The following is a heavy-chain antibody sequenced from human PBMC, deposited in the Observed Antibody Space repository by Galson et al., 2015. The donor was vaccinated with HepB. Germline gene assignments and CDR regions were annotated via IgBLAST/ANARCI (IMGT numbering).Heavy chain of an antibody. CDR3: ARGKGNNNYADF. CDR1: GFSFSTYV. V-gene: IGHV3-23*01. CDR2: ISDSAGKR. J-gene: IGHJ4*02. D-gene: IGHD1/OR15-1a*01. Sequence: LRLSCAASGFSFSTYVMIWVRQAPRKGLEWVSTISDSAGKRYADSVKGRFTISRDNSKNTLYLEMNSLRAEDTAVYYCARGKGNNNYADFWGQGTLVTVSS.